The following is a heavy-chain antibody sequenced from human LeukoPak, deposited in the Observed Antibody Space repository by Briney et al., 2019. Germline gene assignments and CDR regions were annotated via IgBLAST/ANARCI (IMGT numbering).Heavy chain of an antibody. J-gene: IGHJ6*02. Sequence: VASVKVSCKASGYTFTSYGISWVRQAPGQGLEWMGWISAYNGNTNYAQKLQGRVTMTTDTSTSTAYMELRSLRSDDTAVYYCARVLYYDSSGYQDYYYGMDVWGQGTTVTVSS. CDR1: GYTFTSYG. CDR2: ISAYNGNT. CDR3: ARVLYYDSSGYQDYYYGMDV. V-gene: IGHV1-18*01. D-gene: IGHD3-22*01.